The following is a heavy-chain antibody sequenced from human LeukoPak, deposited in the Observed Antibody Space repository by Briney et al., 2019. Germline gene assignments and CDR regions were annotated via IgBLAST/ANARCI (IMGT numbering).Heavy chain of an antibody. J-gene: IGHJ6*04. CDR2: ISSSGSTI. V-gene: IGHV3-48*03. D-gene: IGHD3-10*02. Sequence: GGSLRLSCAASGFTFSSYEMNWVRQAPGKGLEWVSYISSSGSTIYYAASVKGRFTISRDNAKNSLYLQMNSLRAEDTAVYYCAELGITMIGGVWGKGTTVTVSS. CDR1: GFTFSSYE. CDR3: AELGITMIGGV.